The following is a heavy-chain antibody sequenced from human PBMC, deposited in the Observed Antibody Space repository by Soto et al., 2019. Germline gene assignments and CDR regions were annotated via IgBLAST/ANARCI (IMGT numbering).Heavy chain of an antibody. Sequence: ASATVSCKASGGTFSSYAISSVRQAPGPGLEWMGGIIPIFGTANYAQKFQGRVTITADESTSTAYMELSSLRSEDTAVYYCASFYCSSTSCAYYYYYYGMDVWGQGATVTVSS. CDR3: ASFYCSSTSCAYYYYYYGMDV. CDR2: IIPIFGTA. CDR1: GGTFSSYA. D-gene: IGHD2-2*01. J-gene: IGHJ6*02. V-gene: IGHV1-69*13.